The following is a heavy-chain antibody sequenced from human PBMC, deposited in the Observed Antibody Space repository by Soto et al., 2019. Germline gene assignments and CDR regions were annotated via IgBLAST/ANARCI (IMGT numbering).Heavy chain of an antibody. CDR1: GGTFSSYA. J-gene: IGHJ3*02. V-gene: IGHV1-69*06. Sequence: AAVKVSCKASGGTFSSYAISWVRQAPGQGLEWMGGIIPIFGTANYAQKFQGRVTITADKSTSTAYMELSSLRSEDTAVYYCARGGSYSFLGAFDIWGQGTMVTVSS. CDR3: ARGGSYSFLGAFDI. D-gene: IGHD1-26*01. CDR2: IIPIFGTA.